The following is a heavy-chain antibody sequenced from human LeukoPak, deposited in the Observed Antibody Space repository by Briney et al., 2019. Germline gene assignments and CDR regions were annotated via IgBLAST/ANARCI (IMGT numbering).Heavy chain of an antibody. CDR1: GFTFSSYG. CDR2: IWYDGSNK. J-gene: IGHJ4*02. Sequence: GRSLRLSCAASGFTFSSYGMHWVRQAPGKGLEWVAVIWYDGSNKYYADSVKGRFTISRGNSKNTLYLQMNSLRAEDTAVYYCARDSRAFDYWGQGTLVTVSS. V-gene: IGHV3-33*01. CDR3: ARDSRAFDY.